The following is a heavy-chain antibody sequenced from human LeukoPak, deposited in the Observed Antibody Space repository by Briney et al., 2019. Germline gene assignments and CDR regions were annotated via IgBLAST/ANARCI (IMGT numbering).Heavy chain of an antibody. J-gene: IGHJ4*02. V-gene: IGHV3-20*04. D-gene: IGHD4-23*01. CDR1: GFTFDDYG. Sequence: GGSLRLSCTASGFTFDDYGMSWVRQAPGEGLEWVSGISRNGGSTGFADSLKGRLTISRDNAKNSLYLQMNSLRAEDTALYYCARGFAGGPFDYWGQGTLVTVSS. CDR3: ARGFAGGPFDY. CDR2: ISRNGGST.